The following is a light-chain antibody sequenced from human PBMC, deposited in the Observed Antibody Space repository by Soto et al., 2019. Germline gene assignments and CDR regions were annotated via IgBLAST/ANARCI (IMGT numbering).Light chain of an antibody. CDR3: SSYTATSTLGV. CDR1: SSDVGGYRY. CDR2: EVV. J-gene: IGLJ1*01. Sequence: QSALTQPASVSGSPGQSITISCTGTSSDVGGYRYVSWFQQHPGKAPKLLIYEVVNRPPGVSNRFSGSKSGNTASLAISGLQAEDEADYYCSSYTATSTLGVFGTGTKVTVL. V-gene: IGLV2-14*01.